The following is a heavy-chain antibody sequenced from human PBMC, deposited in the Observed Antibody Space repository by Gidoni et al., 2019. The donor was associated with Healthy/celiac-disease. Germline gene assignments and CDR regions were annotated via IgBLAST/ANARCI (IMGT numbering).Heavy chain of an antibody. V-gene: IGHV3-48*03. CDR3: ARAPGSVTMGRGVMPYFDY. D-gene: IGHD3-10*01. CDR2: ISSSGSTI. J-gene: IGHJ4*02. Sequence: EVQLVESGGGLVQPGGSLRLSCAASGFTFSSYEMNWVSYISSSGSTIYYADSVKGRFTISRDNAKNSLYLQMNSLRAEDTAVYYGARAPGSVTMGRGVMPYFDYWGQGTLVTVSS. CDR1: GFTFSSYE.